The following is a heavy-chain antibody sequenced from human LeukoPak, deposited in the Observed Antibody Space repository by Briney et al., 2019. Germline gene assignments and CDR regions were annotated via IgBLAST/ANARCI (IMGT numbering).Heavy chain of an antibody. J-gene: IGHJ4*02. CDR1: GFSFSSYE. CDR3: ARDTLNGPLVISLDY. CDR2: ISSDGHVE. Sequence: GGSLRLSCAASGFSFSSYEMNWVRQAPGKGLEWVSHISSDGHVETYVDSVRGRFTMSRDNAKNFPFLQMNGLRAEDTAVYYCARDTLNGPLVISLDYWGQGALVTVSS. D-gene: IGHD3-9*01. V-gene: IGHV3-48*03.